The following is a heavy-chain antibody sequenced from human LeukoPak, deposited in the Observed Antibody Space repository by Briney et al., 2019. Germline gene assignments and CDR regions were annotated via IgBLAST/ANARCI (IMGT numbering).Heavy chain of an antibody. J-gene: IGHJ3*02. V-gene: IGHV1-18*01. CDR3: ARVDVYSSLGAFDI. CDR2: VSAYNGNT. Sequence: ASVKVSCKASGYTFTSYGISWVRQAPGRGLEWMGWVSAYNGNTNYAQKLQGRVTMTTDTSTSTAYMELRSLRSDDTAVYYCARVDVYSSLGAFDIWGQGTMVTVSS. CDR1: GYTFTSYG. D-gene: IGHD5-18*01.